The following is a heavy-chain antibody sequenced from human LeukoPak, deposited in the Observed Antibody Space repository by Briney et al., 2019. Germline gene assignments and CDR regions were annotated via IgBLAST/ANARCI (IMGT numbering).Heavy chain of an antibody. D-gene: IGHD3-10*01. CDR2: ISSSSSYI. CDR1: GFTFSSYS. CDR3: ARGAGYYYYMDV. J-gene: IGHJ6*03. V-gene: IGHV3-21*01. Sequence: GGSLRLSCAASGFTFSSYSMNWVRQAPGKGLEWVSSISSSSSYIYYADSVKGRFTISRDNAKNSLYLQMNSLRAEDTAVYYCARGAGYYYYMDVWGKGTTVTVSS.